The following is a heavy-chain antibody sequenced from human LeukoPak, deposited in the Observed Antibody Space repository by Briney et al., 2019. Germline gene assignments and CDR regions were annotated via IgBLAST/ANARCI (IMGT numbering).Heavy chain of an antibody. CDR1: GFTFSDHY. CDR3: ARVIATRPHYHYYMDG. V-gene: IGHV3-11*04. J-gene: IGHJ6*03. Sequence: GGSLRLSCAASGFTFSDHYMSWIRQAPGKGLEWVSYISNSGRTIYYADSVKGRFTISRGNAENSLYLQMNSLRAEDTAVYYCARVIATRPHYHYYMDGWGKGTTVTVSS. CDR2: ISNSGRTI. D-gene: IGHD6-6*01.